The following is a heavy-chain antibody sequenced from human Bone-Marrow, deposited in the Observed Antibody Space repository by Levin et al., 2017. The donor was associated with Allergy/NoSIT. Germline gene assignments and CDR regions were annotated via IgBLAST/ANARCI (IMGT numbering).Heavy chain of an antibody. CDR3: AVTPYYYGSGSYPNLPAFDY. J-gene: IGHJ4*02. V-gene: IGHV3-7*01. Sequence: PGGSLRLSCAASGFTFSSYWMSWVRQAPGKGLEWVANIKQDGSEKYYVDSVKGRFTISRDNAKNSLYLQMNSLRAEDTAVYYCAVTPYYYGSGSYPNLPAFDYWGQGTLVTVSS. CDR2: IKQDGSEK. CDR1: GFTFSSYW. D-gene: IGHD3-10*01.